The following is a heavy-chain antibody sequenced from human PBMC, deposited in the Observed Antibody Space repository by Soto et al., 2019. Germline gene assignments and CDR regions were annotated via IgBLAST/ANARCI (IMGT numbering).Heavy chain of an antibody. CDR1: GFTFSSYW. V-gene: IGHV3-74*01. CDR3: VRFYSYGLLDY. CDR2: ISSDASRT. J-gene: IGHJ4*02. Sequence: EVQLVESGGGLVQPGGSLRLSCAASGFTFSSYWMLWVRQAPGKGLVWVSHISSDASRTTYAESVKGRFTISSDNAKNTLYLQMNSLRAEDTAVYYCVRFYSYGLLDYWGQGTLVTVSS. D-gene: IGHD5-18*01.